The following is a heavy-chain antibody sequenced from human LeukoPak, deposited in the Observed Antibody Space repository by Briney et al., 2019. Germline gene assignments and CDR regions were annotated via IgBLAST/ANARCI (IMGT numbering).Heavy chain of an antibody. V-gene: IGHV4-30-4*01. CDR3: ARNVDTTMGIFDY. Sequence: SETLSLTCTVSGGSINSGEYYWSWIRQPPGEGLEWLGFIHYSGSTYYTSSLKSRLNILQDTSKNQFSLKLSSVTAADTAVYYCARNVDTTMGIFDYWGQGALVTVSS. J-gene: IGHJ4*02. D-gene: IGHD5-18*01. CDR2: IHYSGST. CDR1: GGSINSGEYY.